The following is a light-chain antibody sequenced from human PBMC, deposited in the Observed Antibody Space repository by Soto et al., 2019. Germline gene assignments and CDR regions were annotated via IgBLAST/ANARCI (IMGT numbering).Light chain of an antibody. V-gene: IGKV3-11*01. CDR3: QQRSNWPPWT. J-gene: IGKJ1*01. CDR2: DAS. Sequence: EIVLTQSPATLSLSPGERATLSCRASQSVSSYLAWYQQKPGQAPRLLIYDASNRATGIPARFSGSGSGTDFTLTISSLEPEEFGVYYCQQRSNWPPWTFGQGAKVEIK. CDR1: QSVSSY.